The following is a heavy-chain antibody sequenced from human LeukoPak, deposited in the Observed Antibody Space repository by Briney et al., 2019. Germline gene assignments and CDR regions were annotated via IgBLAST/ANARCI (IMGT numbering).Heavy chain of an antibody. CDR3: ARDRRRGWYKDY. V-gene: IGHV4-59*12. CDR1: GGSISSYY. CDR2: IYYSGST. D-gene: IGHD6-19*01. J-gene: IGHJ4*02. Sequence: PSETLSLTCTVSGGSISSYYWSWIRQPPGKGLEWIGYIYYSGSTNYNPSLKSRVTISVDTSKNQFSLKLSSVTAADTAVYYCARDRRRGWYKDYWGQGTLVTVSS.